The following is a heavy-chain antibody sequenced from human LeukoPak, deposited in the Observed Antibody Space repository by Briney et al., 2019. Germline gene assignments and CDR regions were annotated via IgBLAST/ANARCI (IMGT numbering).Heavy chain of an antibody. CDR2: INRHGNT. J-gene: IGHJ4*02. CDR1: GEPFSGYY. D-gene: IGHD3-3*01. V-gene: IGHV4-34*01. Sequence: PSETLSLTCAGSGEPFSGYYWGWIRQPPGKGLELIGEINRHGNTDYNPSLKSRVSMSIDTSKNQFSLKLISVTAADTAVYYCARLVPERFFQLNPEGYYDYXXXGTLATVSS. CDR3: ARLVPERFFQLNPEGYYDY.